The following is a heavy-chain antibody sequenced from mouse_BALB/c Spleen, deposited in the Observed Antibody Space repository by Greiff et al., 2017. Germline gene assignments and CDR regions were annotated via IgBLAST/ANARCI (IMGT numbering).Heavy chain of an antibody. V-gene: IGHV14-3*02. Sequence: VQLQQSGAELVKPGASVKLSCTASGFNIKDTYMQWVKQRPEQGLEWIGRIDPANGNTKYDPKFQGKATITADTSSNTAYLQLSSLTSEDTAVYYCARADYWGQGTTLTVSS. CDR3: ARADY. CDR2: IDPANGNT. J-gene: IGHJ2*01. CDR1: GFNIKDTY.